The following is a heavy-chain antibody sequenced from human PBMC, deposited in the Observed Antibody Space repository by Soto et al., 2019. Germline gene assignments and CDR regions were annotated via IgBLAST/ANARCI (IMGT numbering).Heavy chain of an antibody. CDR2: IYHSGST. J-gene: IGHJ5*02. CDR1: GGSISSGGYS. Sequence: PLSLTCAVSGGSISSGGYSWSWIRQPPGKGLEWIGYIYHSGSTYYNPSLKSRVTISVDRSKNQFSLNLSSVTAADTAVYYCARGFSWFDPWGQGTLVTVSS. CDR3: ARGFSWFDP. V-gene: IGHV4-30-2*01.